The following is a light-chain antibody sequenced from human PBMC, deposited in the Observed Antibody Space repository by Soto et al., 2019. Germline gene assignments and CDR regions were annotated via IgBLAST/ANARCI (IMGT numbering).Light chain of an antibody. V-gene: IGKV1-39*01. CDR2: AAS. J-gene: IGKJ5*01. Sequence: DIQMTQSPASLSASVGDRVTITCRASQSISNFLHWYQQKLGKAPKLLIYAASSLQSGVPPRFSGSGSETDFTLTISSLQPEDFATYYCQQSYSTPAFGQGTRLEIK. CDR3: QQSYSTPA. CDR1: QSISNF.